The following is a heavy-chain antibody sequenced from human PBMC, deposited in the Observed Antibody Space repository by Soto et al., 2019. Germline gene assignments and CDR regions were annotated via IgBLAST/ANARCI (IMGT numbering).Heavy chain of an antibody. Sequence: LRLSCAASGFTFRSYGMHWVRQAPGKGLECVAFISFDETIKYYADSVKGRFTISRDISKNTLYLQMSSLRAEDTALYYCAKDLSYGYVDYWGQGTLVTVSS. J-gene: IGHJ4*02. CDR2: ISFDETIK. CDR3: AKDLSYGYVDY. V-gene: IGHV3-30*18. CDR1: GFTFRSYG. D-gene: IGHD5-18*01.